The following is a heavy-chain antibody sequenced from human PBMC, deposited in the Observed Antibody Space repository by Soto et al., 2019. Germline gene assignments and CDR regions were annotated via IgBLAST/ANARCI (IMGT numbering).Heavy chain of an antibody. CDR3: ARGARMITFGGVVRPYYMDV. CDR1: GGSFSGYY. CDR2: INHSGST. Sequence: SETLSLTCAVYGGSFSGYYWSWIRQPPGKGLEWIVEINHSGSTNYNPSLKSRVTISVDTSKNQFSLKLSSVTAADTAVYYCARGARMITFGGVVRPYYMDVWGKGTTVTVSS. J-gene: IGHJ6*03. D-gene: IGHD3-16*01. V-gene: IGHV4-34*01.